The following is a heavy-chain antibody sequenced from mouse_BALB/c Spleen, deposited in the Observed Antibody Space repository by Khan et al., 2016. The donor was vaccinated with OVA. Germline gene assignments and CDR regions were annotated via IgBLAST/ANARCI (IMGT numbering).Heavy chain of an antibody. CDR3: ARTGRIKY. CDR1: GYSITSGYG. J-gene: IGHJ2*01. D-gene: IGHD1-1*01. CDR2: ISNSGST. V-gene: IGHV3-2*02. Sequence: EVQLQESGPGLVKPSQSLSLTCTVTGYSITSGYGWNWIRQFPGNKLEWMGYISNSGSTNYNPSLKSRISITRDTSKNQFFLQLNSVTTEDTATDYCARTGRIKYWGQGTTLTVAS.